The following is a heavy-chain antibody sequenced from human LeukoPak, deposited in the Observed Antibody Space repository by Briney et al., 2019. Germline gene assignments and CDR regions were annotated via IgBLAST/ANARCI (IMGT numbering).Heavy chain of an antibody. V-gene: IGHV3-23*01. Sequence: GESLRLSCAASGFTFSSYAMGWVRQAPGKGLEWVSAISGSGGSTYYADSVKGRFTISRDNSKNTLYLQMNSLRAEDTAVYYCAKFTDSSGYYSVYWGQGTLVTVSS. J-gene: IGHJ4*02. CDR1: GFTFSSYA. CDR3: AKFTDSSGYYSVY. CDR2: ISGSGGST. D-gene: IGHD3-22*01.